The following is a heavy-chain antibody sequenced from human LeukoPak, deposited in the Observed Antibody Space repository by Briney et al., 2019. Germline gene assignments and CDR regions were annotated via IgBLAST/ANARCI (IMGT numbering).Heavy chain of an antibody. V-gene: IGHV4-39*01. D-gene: IGHD3-10*01. CDR1: GDSISSNHYY. CDR3: ARHLYNYYYYYMDV. Sequence: SDTLSLTCTVSGDSISSNHYYWGWIRQPPGKGLEWIGSIDYRGNTYYNASLKTRVTISIDTSKNQFSLALSSVTAADTALYYCARHLYNYYYYYMDVWGEGTTVAVSS. CDR2: IDYRGNT. J-gene: IGHJ6*03.